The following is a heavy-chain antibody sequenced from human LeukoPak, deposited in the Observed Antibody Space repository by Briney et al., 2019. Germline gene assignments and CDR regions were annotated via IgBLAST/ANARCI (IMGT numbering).Heavy chain of an antibody. J-gene: IGHJ4*02. CDR3: ARGKPNNYYGSGTPKKYFDY. Sequence: PSETLSLTCAVYGGSFSGYYWSWIRQPPGKGLEWIGENNHSGSTNYNPSLKSRVTISVDTSKNQFSLKLSSVTAADTAVYYCARGKPNNYYGSGTPKKYFDYWGQGTLVTVSS. V-gene: IGHV4-34*01. D-gene: IGHD3-10*01. CDR1: GGSFSGYY. CDR2: NNHSGST.